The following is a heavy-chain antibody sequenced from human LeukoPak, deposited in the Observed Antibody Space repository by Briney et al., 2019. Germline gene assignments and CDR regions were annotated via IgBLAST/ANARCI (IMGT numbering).Heavy chain of an antibody. CDR3: AKDRSGPYGDYDPLFDY. V-gene: IGHV3-23*01. Sequence: GGSLRLSCAASGFTFSSYAMSWVRQAPGKGLEWVSAISGGGGSTYYADSVKGRFTISRDNSKNTLYLQMNSLRAEDTAVYYCAKDRSGPYGDYDPLFDYWGQGTLVTVSS. CDR1: GFTFSSYA. CDR2: ISGGGGST. D-gene: IGHD4-17*01. J-gene: IGHJ4*02.